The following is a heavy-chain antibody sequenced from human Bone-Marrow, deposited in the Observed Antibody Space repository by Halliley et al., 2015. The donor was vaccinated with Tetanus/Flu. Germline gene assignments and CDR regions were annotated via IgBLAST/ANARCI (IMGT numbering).Heavy chain of an antibody. V-gene: IGHV4-59*01. D-gene: IGHD6-13*01. CDR3: ARVKGDPAAAGGGAYYFGMDV. Sequence: YYSGTTDYNPSLKGRVTIAVDPSKNRFSLKLTSLTAADTAVYYCARVKGDPAAAGGGAYYFGMDVWGQGTRVTVSS. J-gene: IGHJ6*02. CDR2: YYSGTT.